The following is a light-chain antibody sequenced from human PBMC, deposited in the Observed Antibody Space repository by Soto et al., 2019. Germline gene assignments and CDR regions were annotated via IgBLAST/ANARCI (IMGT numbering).Light chain of an antibody. J-gene: IGLJ2*01. CDR2: DNS. V-gene: IGLV1-40*01. Sequence: QPVLTQPPSVSGAPGQRVTISCTGSSSNIGAGYDVHWYQQLPGTAPKLLIYDNSNRPSGVPDRFSASKSGTSASLAIAGLQAEDEADYYCQSYDTNLSGSNWVFGGGTKLTVL. CDR3: QSYDTNLSGSNWV. CDR1: SSNIGAGYD.